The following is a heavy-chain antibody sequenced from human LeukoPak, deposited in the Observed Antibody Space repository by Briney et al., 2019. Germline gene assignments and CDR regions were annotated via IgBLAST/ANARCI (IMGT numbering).Heavy chain of an antibody. CDR2: IYYSGST. D-gene: IGHD1-7*01. J-gene: IGHJ4*02. CDR3: AISETGTTGGDFDY. V-gene: IGHV4-59*08. CDR1: GGSISSYY. Sequence: SEALSLTCTVSGGSISSYYWSWIRQPPGKGLEWIGYIYYSGSTNYNPSLKSRVTISVDTSKNQFSLKLSSVTAADTAVYYCAISETGTTGGDFDYWGQGTLVTVSS.